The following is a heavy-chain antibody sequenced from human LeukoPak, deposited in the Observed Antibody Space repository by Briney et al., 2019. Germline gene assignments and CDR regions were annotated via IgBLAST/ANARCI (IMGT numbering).Heavy chain of an antibody. J-gene: IGHJ5*02. CDR1: GGSISSGDYY. Sequence: TLSPTCTVSGGSISSGDYYWSWIRHPPGKGLEWIAYMYYSGSTYYTPSLKSRVTMSADTSKNQLSLKLSSVTAADTAVYYCARPYYYDSRIDPWGQGILVTVSS. D-gene: IGHD3-22*01. V-gene: IGHV4-30-4*01. CDR2: MYYSGST. CDR3: ARPYYYDSRIDP.